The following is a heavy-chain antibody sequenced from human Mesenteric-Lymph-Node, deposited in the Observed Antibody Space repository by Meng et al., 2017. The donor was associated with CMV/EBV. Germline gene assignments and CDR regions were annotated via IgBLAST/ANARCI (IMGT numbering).Heavy chain of an antibody. D-gene: IGHD2-15*01. CDR2: INHGGST. J-gene: IGHJ4*02. V-gene: IGHV4-34*01. Sequence: SFSDYYSTWIHQPPGRGLEWIGEINHGGSTHYNPSLKGRVTISVDTSKNQFSLKLTSVTDADTAVYYCVRGGYCGGGTCAGQSAFDYWGQGTLVTVSS. CDR1: SFSDYY. CDR3: VRGGYCGGGTCAGQSAFDY.